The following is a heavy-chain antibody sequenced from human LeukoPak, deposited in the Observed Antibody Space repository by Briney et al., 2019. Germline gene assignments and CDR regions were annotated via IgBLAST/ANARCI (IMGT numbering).Heavy chain of an antibody. V-gene: IGHV3-23*01. CDR1: GFTFSSYA. CDR2: ISGSGGST. Sequence: PGGSLRLSCAASGFTFSSYAMSWVRQAAGKGLEWVSGISGSGGSTYYAGSVKGRFTISRDNSKNTMYLQMNSLRAEDTAVYYCAKSPIIAVAGTWFDPWGQGTLVTVSS. CDR3: AKSPIIAVAGTWFDP. J-gene: IGHJ5*02. D-gene: IGHD6-19*01.